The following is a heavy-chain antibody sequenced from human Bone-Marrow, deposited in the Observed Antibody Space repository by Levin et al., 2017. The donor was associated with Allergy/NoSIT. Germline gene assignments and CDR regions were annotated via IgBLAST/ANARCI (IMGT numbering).Heavy chain of an antibody. D-gene: IGHD3/OR15-3a*01. CDR2: ISDDGSKK. J-gene: IGHJ6*02. Sequence: PGGSLRLSCAASGFIFSDFYMGWVRQAPGKGLEWVAVISDDGSKKYYGDSVKGRFTISRDNSKNTVYLQMNSLRPGDTAVYYCAKDQGIMIFGETVFAMAVWGQGTTVTVSS. CDR1: GFIFSDFY. V-gene: IGHV3-30*18. CDR3: AKDQGIMIFGETVFAMAV.